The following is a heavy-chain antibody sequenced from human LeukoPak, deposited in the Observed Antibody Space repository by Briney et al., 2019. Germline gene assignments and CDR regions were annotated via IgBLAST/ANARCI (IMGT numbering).Heavy chain of an antibody. CDR2: ISASGGNT. V-gene: IGHV3-23*01. CDR3: AKDSTGVAATDY. Sequence: GGSLRLSCAASGFTFSSYAMTWVRQARGQGLEWVSAISASGGNTYYADSVKGRFTISGDNSKYTLYLQINSLRAEDTAVYYCAKDSTGVAATDYWGQGTLVTVSS. J-gene: IGHJ4*02. D-gene: IGHD6-19*01. CDR1: GFTFSSYA.